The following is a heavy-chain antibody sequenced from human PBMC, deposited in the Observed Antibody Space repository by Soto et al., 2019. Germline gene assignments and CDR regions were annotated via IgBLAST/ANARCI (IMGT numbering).Heavy chain of an antibody. D-gene: IGHD1-26*01. V-gene: IGHV4-59*01. Sequence: PSETLSLTCTVSGGSISSYNWIWIRQSPGKGLECIGYIHYSGSTNYNPSPKSRVTISVDRSKNQFSLKVSSVTAADTALYFCASAASSGTYLRVSYFDYWGQRTLVTVSS. J-gene: IGHJ4*02. CDR1: GGSISSYN. CDR3: ASAASSGTYLRVSYFDY. CDR2: IHYSGST.